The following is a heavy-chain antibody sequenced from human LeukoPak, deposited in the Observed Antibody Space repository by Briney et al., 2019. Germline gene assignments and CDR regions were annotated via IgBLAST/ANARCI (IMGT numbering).Heavy chain of an antibody. CDR1: GFTFSSYW. Sequence: GGSLRLSCVASGFTFSSYWLSWVRQAPGKGLKWVANINQDGSEKYYVDSVKGRFTISRDNAKNSLYLQLNSLRAEDTAVYYCARDRAPFGYWGQGTLVTVSS. D-gene: IGHD3-10*01. CDR2: INQDGSEK. CDR3: ARDRAPFGY. V-gene: IGHV3-7*01. J-gene: IGHJ4*02.